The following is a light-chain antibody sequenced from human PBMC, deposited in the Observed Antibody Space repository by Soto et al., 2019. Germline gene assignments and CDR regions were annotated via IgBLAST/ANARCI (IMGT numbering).Light chain of an antibody. CDR3: QQYESYWT. CDR1: QTITTW. CDR2: KTS. Sequence: DIPMTQSPSTLSASVGDRVTITCRTSQTITTWLAWYQQKPGKAPKVLIYKTSSLESGVPSRFSGSGSGTEFALTMNGLQPDDFATYCWQQYESYWTFGQGTKVEIK. J-gene: IGKJ1*01. V-gene: IGKV1-5*03.